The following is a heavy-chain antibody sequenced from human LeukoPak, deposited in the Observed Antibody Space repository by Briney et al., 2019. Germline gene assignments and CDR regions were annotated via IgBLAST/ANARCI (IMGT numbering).Heavy chain of an antibody. CDR1: GDCVSSSSAA. Sequence: SQTPSLTCAISGDCVSSSSAAWTWIRQPPTTCLEWLGRTYYRSKWSNEYGVSVKSRITINPDTSKNEISLHLTSVTPEDTAVYYCAREESGHDYWGQGTLVIVSA. D-gene: IGHD7-27*01. V-gene: IGHV6-1*01. J-gene: IGHJ4*02. CDR3: AREESGHDY. CDR2: TYYRSKWSN.